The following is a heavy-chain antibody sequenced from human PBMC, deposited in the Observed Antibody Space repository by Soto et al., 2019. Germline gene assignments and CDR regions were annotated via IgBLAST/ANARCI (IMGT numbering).Heavy chain of an antibody. J-gene: IGHJ4*02. CDR2: INPIFGTA. CDR1: GYTFTGYY. D-gene: IGHD2-15*01. CDR3: ARAASVRGGIDY. V-gene: IGHV1-69*01. Sequence: QVQLVQSGAEVKKPGASVKVSCKASGYTFTGYYMHWVRQAPGQGLEWMGWINPIFGTANYAQKFQGRVTITADESTSTAYMELSSLRSEDTAVYYCARAASVRGGIDYWGQGTLVTVSS.